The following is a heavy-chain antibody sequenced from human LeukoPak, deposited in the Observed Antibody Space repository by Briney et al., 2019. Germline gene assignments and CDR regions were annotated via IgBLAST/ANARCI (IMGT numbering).Heavy chain of an antibody. CDR3: ARGGYCSIGVCHPDDAFDI. CDR2: IYDRGVT. CDR1: GGSISGSSYY. J-gene: IGHJ3*02. Sequence: SHTLSLICTISGGSISGSSYYWAWIRQPPGKGLERIGRIYDRGVTHYNLYLKRRFTISVARPNHQFSLKLQAVTAADTAVYYCARGGYCSIGVCHPDDAFDIWGEGTVVTVSS. D-gene: IGHD2-8*01. V-gene: IGHV4-39*01.